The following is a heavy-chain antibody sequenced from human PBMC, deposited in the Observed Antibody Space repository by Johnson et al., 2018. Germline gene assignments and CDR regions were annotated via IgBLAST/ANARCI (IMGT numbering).Heavy chain of an antibody. CDR2: ISSSSSYI. V-gene: IGHV3-21*01. D-gene: IGHD2-15*01. Sequence: VQLVESGGGLVKPGGSLRLSCAASGFTFSSYSMNWVRQAPGKGLEWVSSISSSSSYIYNGDSVKGRFTLSRDNSKHTMYLQMNSLRAEDTAVYYGARDRKDIVVVVAAEYYMDVWGKGTTVTVSS. J-gene: IGHJ6*03. CDR3: ARDRKDIVVVVAAEYYMDV. CDR1: GFTFSSYS.